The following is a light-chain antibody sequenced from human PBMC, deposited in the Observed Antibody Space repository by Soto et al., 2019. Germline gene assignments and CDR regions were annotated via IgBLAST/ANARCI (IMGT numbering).Light chain of an antibody. CDR1: SSDVGGHNH. Sequence: QSALTQPASVSGSPGQSITISCTGSSSDVGGHNHVSWYQQHPGKAPKLIIYEVSKRPSGVSNRFSGSKSGNTASLTISGLQAEDEADYYCSSFTRSSTLVFGGGTKLTVL. CDR3: SSFTRSSTLV. J-gene: IGLJ2*01. V-gene: IGLV2-14*01. CDR2: EVS.